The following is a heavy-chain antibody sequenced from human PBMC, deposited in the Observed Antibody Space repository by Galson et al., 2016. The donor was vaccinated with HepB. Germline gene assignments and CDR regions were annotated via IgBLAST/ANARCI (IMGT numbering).Heavy chain of an antibody. Sequence: SLRLSCAASGFTFSDSAIHWVRQASGKGLEWIGRIRSKVNNYATEYTASVKGRFTISSGDSENTAYLQMNRLRNEDTAVYYCARMTTVTTGLGYWGQGTLVTVSS. CDR1: GFTFSDSA. CDR3: ARMTTVTTGLGY. V-gene: IGHV3-73*01. CDR2: IRSKVNNYAT. D-gene: IGHD4-11*01. J-gene: IGHJ4*02.